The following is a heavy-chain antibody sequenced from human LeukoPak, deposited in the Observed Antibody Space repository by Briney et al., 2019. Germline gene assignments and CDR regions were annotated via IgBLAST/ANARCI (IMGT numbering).Heavy chain of an antibody. CDR3: ARVRSSSWFDY. Sequence: GGSLRLSCSASGFIFRSLSMHCVRRAPGKGLVWVSRISSDGTSTNYADSVKGRFIISRDNAKNTLYLQMNSLRAEDTAVYFCARVRSSSWFDYWGQGTLVAVSS. J-gene: IGHJ4*02. V-gene: IGHV3-74*01. CDR2: ISSDGTST. CDR1: GFIFRSLS. D-gene: IGHD6-13*01.